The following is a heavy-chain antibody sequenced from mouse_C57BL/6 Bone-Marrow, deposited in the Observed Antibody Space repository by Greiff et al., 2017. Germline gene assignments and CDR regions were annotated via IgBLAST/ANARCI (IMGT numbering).Heavy chain of an antibody. D-gene: IGHD2-4*01. Sequence: QVQLQQSGPELVKPGASVKISCKASGYTFTDYYINWVKQRPGQGLEWIGWIFPGSGSTYYNEKFKGKATLTVDKSSSTADMLRRSLTSEDSAVYFCARWGGYDYDWFAYWGQGTLVTVSA. CDR2: IFPGSGST. J-gene: IGHJ3*01. V-gene: IGHV1-75*01. CDR1: GYTFTDYY. CDR3: ARWGGYDYDWFAY.